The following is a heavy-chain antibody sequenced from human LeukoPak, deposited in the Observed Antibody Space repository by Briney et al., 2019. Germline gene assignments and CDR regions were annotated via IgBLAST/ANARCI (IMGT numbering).Heavy chain of an antibody. J-gene: IGHJ5*02. Sequence: SETLSLTCSVSGDSIGDSGCYWGWIRQPPGKGLEWIASIYYRGNSYYNPSLRSRVTISIDTSTNQLFLTLSSVTAADTAVYYCARHYGPWGQGTLVTVSS. D-gene: IGHD3-10*01. CDR3: ARHYGP. V-gene: IGHV4-39*01. CDR2: IYYRGNS. CDR1: GDSIGDSGCY.